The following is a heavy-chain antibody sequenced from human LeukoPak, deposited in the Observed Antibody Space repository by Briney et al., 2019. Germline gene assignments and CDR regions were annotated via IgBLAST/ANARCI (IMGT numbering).Heavy chain of an antibody. J-gene: IGHJ4*02. D-gene: IGHD4-17*01. CDR3: ATASGNGDYVLHPFDY. V-gene: IGHV1-24*01. CDR1: GYTLTELS. Sequence: ASVKVSCKVSGYTLTELSMHWVRQAPGKGLDWMGGFDPEDGETIYAQKFQGRVTMTEDTSTDTAYMELSSLRSEDTAVYYCATASGNGDYVLHPFDYWGQGTLVTVSS. CDR2: FDPEDGET.